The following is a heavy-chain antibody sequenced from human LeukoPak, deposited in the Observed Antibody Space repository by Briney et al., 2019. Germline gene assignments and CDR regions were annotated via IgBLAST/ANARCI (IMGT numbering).Heavy chain of an antibody. J-gene: IGHJ4*02. CDR3: ARLQFGSGNYHEVDY. Sequence: SETLSLTCTVSGGSISTYYWSWIRQPPGKGLEWIGYIFYSGSTNYNPSLKSRVTLSVDTSKNQFSLKLSSVTAADTAVYYCARLQFGSGNYHEVDYWGQGTLVTVSS. V-gene: IGHV4-59*08. D-gene: IGHD3-22*01. CDR1: GGSISTYY. CDR2: IFYSGST.